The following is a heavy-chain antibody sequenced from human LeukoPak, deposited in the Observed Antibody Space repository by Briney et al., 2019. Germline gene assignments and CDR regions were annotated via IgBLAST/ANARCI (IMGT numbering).Heavy chain of an antibody. CDR1: GFTVSSNY. V-gene: IGHV3-66*01. J-gene: IGHJ5*02. CDR3: ACLGLERNNWFDP. CDR2: IYSGGST. Sequence: GGSLRLSCAASGFTVSSNYMSWVRQAPGKGLEWVSVIYSGGSTYYADSVEGRFTISRDNSKNTLYLQMNSLRAEDTAVYYCACLGLERNNWFDPWGQGTLVTVSS. D-gene: IGHD1-1*01.